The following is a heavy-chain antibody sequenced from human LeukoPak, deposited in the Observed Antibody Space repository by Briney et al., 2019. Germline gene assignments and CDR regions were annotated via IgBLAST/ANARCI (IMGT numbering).Heavy chain of an antibody. CDR3: ARVPYYYGSGSYHPYFGY. V-gene: IGHV3-74*01. CDR2: INSDGGST. D-gene: IGHD3-10*01. J-gene: IGHJ4*02. Sequence: GGSLRLSCAASGFTFSSYWMHWVRQAPGKGLVWVSRINSDGGSTSYADSVKGRFTISRDNAKNTLYLQMNSLRAEDTAVYYCARVPYYYGSGSYHPYFGYWGQGTLVTVSS. CDR1: GFTFSSYW.